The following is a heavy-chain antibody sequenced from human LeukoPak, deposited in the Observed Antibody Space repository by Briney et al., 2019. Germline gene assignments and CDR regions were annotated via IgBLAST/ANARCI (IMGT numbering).Heavy chain of an antibody. CDR1: GFTFGDHA. CDR3: ARGPIQLWIHNAMDV. V-gene: IGHV3-49*04. J-gene: IGHJ6*02. Sequence: PGGSLRLSCRGSGFTFGDHAMSWVRQAPGKGLEWVGFIRSKAYRGTTECAASVKGRFTISRDDFASIAYLQMNSLTTEDTAVYYCARGPIQLWIHNAMDVWGQGTTVTVSS. CDR2: IRSKAYRGTT. D-gene: IGHD5-18*01.